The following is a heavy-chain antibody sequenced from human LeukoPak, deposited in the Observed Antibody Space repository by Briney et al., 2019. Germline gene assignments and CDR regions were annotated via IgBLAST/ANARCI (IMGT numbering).Heavy chain of an antibody. Sequence: PGGSLRLSCAASGFTFSSYSMNWVRQAPGKGLEWVSSISSSSSYIYYADSVKGRFTISRDNSKNTLYLQMNSLRAEDTAVYYCAKAPVPAAIEQFDYWGQGTLVTVSS. CDR2: ISSSSSYI. D-gene: IGHD2-2*01. CDR3: AKAPVPAAIEQFDY. J-gene: IGHJ4*02. CDR1: GFTFSSYS. V-gene: IGHV3-21*01.